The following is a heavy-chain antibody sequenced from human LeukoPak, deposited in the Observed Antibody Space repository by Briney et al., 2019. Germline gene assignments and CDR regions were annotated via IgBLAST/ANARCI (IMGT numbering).Heavy chain of an antibody. CDR2: IYSGGTT. J-gene: IGHJ3*02. D-gene: IGHD1-26*01. V-gene: IGHV4-34*11. CDR3: AGGSRLGAAFNI. Sequence: SETLSLTCGVYGGSFINYYWSCIRQSPGTGLEWIGTIYSGGTTYYNPSLKSRATISVDTSKNQFSLQLDSVTAADTALYYCAGGSRLGAAFNIWGRGTMVLVS. CDR1: GGSFINYY.